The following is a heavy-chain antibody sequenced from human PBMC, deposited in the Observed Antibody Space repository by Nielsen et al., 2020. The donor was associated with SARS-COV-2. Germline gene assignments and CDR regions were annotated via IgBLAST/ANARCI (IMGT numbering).Heavy chain of an antibody. Sequence: GGSLRLSCQGSGYNFATYWIAWVRQMPGKGLEWMGVVYPGDSDTRYSPSFQGHVTISADKSISPAYLQWSSLKASDTAMYYCARHSNYYGSGTMSGWFDPWGQGTLVTVSS. J-gene: IGHJ5*02. D-gene: IGHD3-10*01. CDR2: VYPGDSDT. V-gene: IGHV5-51*01. CDR3: ARHSNYYGSGTMSGWFDP. CDR1: GYNFATYW.